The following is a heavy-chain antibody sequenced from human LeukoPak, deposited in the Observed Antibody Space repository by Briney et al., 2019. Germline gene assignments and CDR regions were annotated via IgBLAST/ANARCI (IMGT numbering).Heavy chain of an antibody. V-gene: IGHV1-18*01. J-gene: IGHJ4*02. CDR1: GYTFTSYG. Sequence: ASVKVSCKASGYTFTSYGISWVRQAPGQGLEWMAWISTYNGYTNYAQEFQGRVTMTTDTSTKTAYLDLRSLRSDDTAVYYCARDEDGSGTFDYWGQGTLVSVSS. D-gene: IGHD3-10*01. CDR2: ISTYNGYT. CDR3: ARDEDGSGTFDY.